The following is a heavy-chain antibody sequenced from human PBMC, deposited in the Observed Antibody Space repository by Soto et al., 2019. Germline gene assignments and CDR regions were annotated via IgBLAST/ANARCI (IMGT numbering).Heavy chain of an antibody. V-gene: IGHV3-23*01. CDR3: AKGAYYHGSGSYFPFDY. CDR1: GFTLSSYG. Sequence: QLGGSLRLSCAASGFTLSSYGMSWVRQAPGKGLEWASAISGSGGSTYYADSVKGRFTISRDNSKNTLYLQMNSLRAEDTAVYYCAKGAYYHGSGSYFPFDYWGQGTLVTVSS. J-gene: IGHJ4*02. CDR2: ISGSGGST. D-gene: IGHD3-10*01.